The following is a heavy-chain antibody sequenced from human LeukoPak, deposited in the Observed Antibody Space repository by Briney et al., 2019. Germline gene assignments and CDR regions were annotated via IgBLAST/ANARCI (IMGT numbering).Heavy chain of an antibody. CDR3: ARHWRAAAGTGGWFDP. Sequence: SETLSLTCTVSGYSISSGYYWGWIRQPPGKGLEWIGTIYHSGSTYYNPSLKSRVTISVDTSKNQFSLKLSSVTAADTAVYYCARHWRAAAGTGGWFDPWGQGTLVTVSS. V-gene: IGHV4-38-2*02. D-gene: IGHD6-13*01. CDR1: GYSISSGYY. CDR2: IYHSGST. J-gene: IGHJ5*02.